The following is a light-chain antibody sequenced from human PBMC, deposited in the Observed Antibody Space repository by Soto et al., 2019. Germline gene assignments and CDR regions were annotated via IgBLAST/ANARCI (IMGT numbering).Light chain of an antibody. CDR1: SSDVGKYDR. Sequence: QSALTQPPSVSGSPGQSVTISCTGTSSDVGKYDRVSWYQQPPGTAPKLIIYEVTNRPSGVPAHFSGSKSGNTASLTISGLQAEDEADYYCSSYISTSRYLFGAGTQLTVL. CDR3: SSYISTSRYL. V-gene: IGLV2-18*02. J-gene: IGLJ7*01. CDR2: EVT.